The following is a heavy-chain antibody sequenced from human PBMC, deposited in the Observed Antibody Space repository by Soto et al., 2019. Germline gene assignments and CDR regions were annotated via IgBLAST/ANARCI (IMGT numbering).Heavy chain of an antibody. D-gene: IGHD6-13*01. CDR3: ARDREAAAGTGSFSFDP. J-gene: IGHJ5*02. CDR2: ISSSSSYI. Sequence: PGGSLRLSCAASGFTFSSYSMNWVRQAPGKGLEWVSSISSSSSYIYYADSVKGRFTISRDNAKNSLYLQMDSLRAEDTAVYYCARDREAAAGTGSFSFDPWGQGTLVTVSS. V-gene: IGHV3-21*01. CDR1: GFTFSSYS.